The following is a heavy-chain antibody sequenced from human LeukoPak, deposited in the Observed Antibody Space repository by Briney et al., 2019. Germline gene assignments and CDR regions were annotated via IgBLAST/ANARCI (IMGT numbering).Heavy chain of an antibody. J-gene: IGHJ5*02. V-gene: IGHV4-30-4*01. D-gene: IGHD6-13*01. CDR2: IYYSGST. CDR3: AILHGSSSWSENWFDP. CDR1: GGSISSGDYY. Sequence: SQTLSLTCTVSGGSISSGDYYWSWIRQPPGKGLEWIGYIYYSGSTNYNPSLKSRVTISVDTSKNQFSLKLSSVTAADTAVYYCAILHGSSSWSENWFDPWGQGTLVTVSS.